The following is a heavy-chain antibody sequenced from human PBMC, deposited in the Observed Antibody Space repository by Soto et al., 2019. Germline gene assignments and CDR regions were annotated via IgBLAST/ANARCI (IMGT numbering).Heavy chain of an antibody. J-gene: IGHJ6*03. CDR2: MNPNSGNT. V-gene: IGHV1-8*01. CDR1: GYTFTSYD. D-gene: IGHD5-12*01. CDR3: ARGLSGYDFSRYYYYYYMDV. Sequence: QVQLVQSGAEVKKPGASVKVSCKASGYTFTSYDINWVRQATGQGLEWIGWMNPNSGNTGYAQKFQGRVTMTRNTSISTAYMELSSLRSEDTAVYYCARGLSGYDFSRYYYYYYMDVWGKGTTVTVSS.